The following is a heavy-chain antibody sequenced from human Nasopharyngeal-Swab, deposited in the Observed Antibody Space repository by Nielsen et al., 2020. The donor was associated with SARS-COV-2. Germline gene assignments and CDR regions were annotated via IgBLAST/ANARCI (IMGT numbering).Heavy chain of an antibody. CDR1: GFTFSSYD. V-gene: IGHV3-13*01. CDR2: IGTAGDT. Sequence: LSLTCAASGFTFSSYDMHWVRQATGKGLEWVSAIGTAGDTYYPGSVKGRFTISRENAKNSLYLQMNSLRAGDTAVYYCARAHYVSSGYYLYFDYWGQGTLVTVSS. CDR3: ARAHYVSSGYYLYFDY. D-gene: IGHD3-22*01. J-gene: IGHJ4*02.